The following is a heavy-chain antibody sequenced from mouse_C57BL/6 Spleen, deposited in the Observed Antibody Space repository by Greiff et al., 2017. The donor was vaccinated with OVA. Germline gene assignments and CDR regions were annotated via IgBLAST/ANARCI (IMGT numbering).Heavy chain of an antibody. V-gene: IGHV5-6*02. CDR1: GFTFSSYG. CDR2: ISSGGSYT. J-gene: IGHJ2*01. Sequence: DVKLVESGGDLVKPGGSLKLSCAASGFTFSSYGMSWVRQTPDKRLEWVATISSGGSYTYYPDSVKGRFTISRDNAKNTLYLQMSSLKSEDTAMYYCARHGGPYYFDYWGQGTTLTVSS. CDR3: ARHGGPYYFDY.